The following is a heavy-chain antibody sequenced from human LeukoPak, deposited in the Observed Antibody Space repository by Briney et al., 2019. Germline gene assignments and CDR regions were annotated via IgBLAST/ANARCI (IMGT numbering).Heavy chain of an antibody. CDR2: LYSGGTA. D-gene: IGHD4-11*01. Sequence: GGSLRLSSVASGFIVSSNYINWVRQAPGKGLEWISILYSGGTAFYADSVKGRFTISRDNSKNTLYLQMNNLRADDTAMYYCARGRQCDYWGQGTLVTVSS. V-gene: IGHV3-53*01. CDR3: ARGRQCDY. J-gene: IGHJ4*02. CDR1: GFIVSSNY.